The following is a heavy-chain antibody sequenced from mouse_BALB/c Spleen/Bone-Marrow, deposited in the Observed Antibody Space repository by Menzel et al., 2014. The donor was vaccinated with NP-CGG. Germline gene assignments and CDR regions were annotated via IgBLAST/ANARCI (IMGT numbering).Heavy chain of an antibody. Sequence: KQSGSELVRPGASVKLSRKASGYTFTSYWMHWVKQRPGQGLEWIGNIYPGSGSTNYDEKFKSKATLTVDTSSSTAYMQLSSLTSEDSAVYYCTPRLRYWGQGTTLTVSS. D-gene: IGHD1-2*01. CDR2: IYPGSGST. CDR3: TPRLRY. J-gene: IGHJ2*01. CDR1: GYTFTSYW. V-gene: IGHV1S22*01.